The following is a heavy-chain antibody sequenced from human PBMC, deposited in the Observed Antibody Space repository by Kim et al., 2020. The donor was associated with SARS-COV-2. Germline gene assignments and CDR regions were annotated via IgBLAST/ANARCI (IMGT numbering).Heavy chain of an antibody. CDR1: GFIVSTEY. Sequence: GGSLRLSCAASGFIVSTEYMSWVRQAPGMGLEWVSVIYSDGSTYYADSVKGRFTISRDNSKNTLYLQMNSLRDEDTGVYFCARDWFRGXXTNSGQGTRVTVSS. CDR3: ARDWFRGXXTN. D-gene: IGHD3-10*01. J-gene: IGHJ4*02. CDR2: IYSDGST. V-gene: IGHV3-53*01.